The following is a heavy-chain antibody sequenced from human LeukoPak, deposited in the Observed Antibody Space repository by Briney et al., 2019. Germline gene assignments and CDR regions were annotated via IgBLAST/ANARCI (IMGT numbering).Heavy chain of an antibody. Sequence: SETLSLTCAVYGGSFSGYYWSWIRQPPGKGLEWIGGINHSGSTNYNPSLKSRVTISVDTSKNQFSLKLSSVTAADTAVYYCARCGYSYEDAFDIWGQGTMVTVSS. V-gene: IGHV4-34*01. CDR2: INHSGST. D-gene: IGHD5-18*01. CDR1: GGSFSGYY. CDR3: ARCGYSYEDAFDI. J-gene: IGHJ3*02.